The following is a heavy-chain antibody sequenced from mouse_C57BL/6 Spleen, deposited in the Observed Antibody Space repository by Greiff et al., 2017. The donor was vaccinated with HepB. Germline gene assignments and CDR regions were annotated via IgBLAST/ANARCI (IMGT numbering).Heavy chain of an antibody. CDR1: GYTFTSYG. V-gene: IGHV1-81*01. J-gene: IGHJ3*01. CDR2: IYPRSGNT. Sequence: VKLMESGAELARPGASVKLSCTASGYTFTSYGISWVKQRTGQGLEWIGEIYPRSGNTYYNEKFKGKATLTADKSSSTAYMELRSLTSEDSAVYFCATYYGSSSFAYWGQGTLVTVSA. D-gene: IGHD1-1*01. CDR3: ATYYGSSSFAY.